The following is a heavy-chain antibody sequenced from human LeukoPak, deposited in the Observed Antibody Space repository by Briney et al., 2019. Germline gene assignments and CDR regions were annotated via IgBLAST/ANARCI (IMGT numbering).Heavy chain of an antibody. CDR2: IYYSGST. D-gene: IGHD4-23*01. V-gene: IGHV4-39*01. CDR3: ARQCGGNSPFDY. Sequence: SETLSLTCTVSGGSISSSSYYWGWIRQPPGKGLEWIGSIYYSGSTYHNPSLKSRVTISVDTSKNQFSLKLSSVTAADTAVYYCARQCGGNSPFDYWGQGTLVTVSS. J-gene: IGHJ4*02. CDR1: GGSISSSSYY.